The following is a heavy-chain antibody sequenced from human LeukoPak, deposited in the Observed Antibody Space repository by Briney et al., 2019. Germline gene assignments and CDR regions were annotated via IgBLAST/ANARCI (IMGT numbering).Heavy chain of an antibody. CDR1: GGSISSYY. D-gene: IGHD3-3*01. CDR3: ARSAIFGVVNDAFDI. CDR2: IYTSGST. V-gene: IGHV4-4*07. Sequence: ASETLSLTCTVSGGSISSYYWSWIRQPAGKGLEWIGRIYTSGSTNYNPSLKSRVTISVDTSKNQFSLKLSSVTAADTAVYYCARSAIFGVVNDAFDIWGQGTMVTVSS. J-gene: IGHJ3*02.